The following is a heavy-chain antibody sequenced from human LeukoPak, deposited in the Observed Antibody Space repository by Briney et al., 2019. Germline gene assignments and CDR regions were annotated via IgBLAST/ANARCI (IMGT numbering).Heavy chain of an antibody. CDR2: ISGSGGST. J-gene: IGHJ4*02. Sequence: GGSLRLSCAASGFTFSSYAMSWVRQAPGKGLEWVSAISGSGGSTYYADSVKGRFTISRDNSKNTLYLQMNSLRAEDTAVYYYAKDPVNYDFWSGPDYWGQGTLVTVSS. V-gene: IGHV3-23*01. D-gene: IGHD3-3*01. CDR3: AKDPVNYDFWSGPDY. CDR1: GFTFSSYA.